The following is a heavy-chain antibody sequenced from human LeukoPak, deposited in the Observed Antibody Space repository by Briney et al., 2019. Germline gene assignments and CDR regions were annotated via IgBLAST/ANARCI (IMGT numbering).Heavy chain of an antibody. CDR1: GGSISSSSYY. D-gene: IGHD3-10*01. CDR3: ARRVRGVNDAFDI. J-gene: IGHJ3*02. Sequence: SETLSLTCTVSGGSISSSSYYWGWIRQPPGKGLEWIVEINHSGSTNYNPSLKSRVTISVDKSTSQFSLKVRSVTAADTAVYYCARRVRGVNDAFDIWGQGTMVSVSS. CDR2: INHSGST. V-gene: IGHV4-39*07.